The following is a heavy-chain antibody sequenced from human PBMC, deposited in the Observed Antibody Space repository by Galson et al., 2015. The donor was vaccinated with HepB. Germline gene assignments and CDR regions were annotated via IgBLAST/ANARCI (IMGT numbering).Heavy chain of an antibody. CDR1: GYTFTSYA. J-gene: IGHJ6*02. CDR2: INPNSGGT. D-gene: IGHD3-22*01. V-gene: IGHV1-2*05. Sequence: SVKVSCKASGYTFTSYAMHWVRQAPGQRPEWMGRINPNSGGTNYAQKFQGRVTMTRDTSISTAYMELSRLRSDDTVVYYCARGRDNYDSSGVLDVWGQGTTVTVSS. CDR3: ARGRDNYDSSGVLDV.